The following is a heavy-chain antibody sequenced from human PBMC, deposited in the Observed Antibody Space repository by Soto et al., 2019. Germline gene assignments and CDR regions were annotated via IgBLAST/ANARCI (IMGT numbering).Heavy chain of an antibody. V-gene: IGHV1-18*04. CDR1: GYTFTIFG. Sequence: ASVKVSCKASGYTFTIFGINWVRQAPGQGLEWMGWINGANGNTTYAQKFKGRVSMTRDTPTSTGYMELSSLRSEDTAVYYCARGKGMEENYYYHGMDVWGPGTTVTVSS. D-gene: IGHD1-1*01. CDR3: ARGKGMEENYYYHGMDV. J-gene: IGHJ6*02. CDR2: INGANGNT.